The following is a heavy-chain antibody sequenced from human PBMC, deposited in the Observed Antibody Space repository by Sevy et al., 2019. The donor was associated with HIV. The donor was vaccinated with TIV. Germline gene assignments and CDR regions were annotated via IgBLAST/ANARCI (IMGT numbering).Heavy chain of an antibody. CDR1: GGSISNYY. V-gene: IGHV4-4*07. D-gene: IGHD2-21*02. CDR2: IYTTGDT. Sequence: SETLSFTCTVSGGSISNYYWSWIRQPAGKGLEWIGRIYTTGDTNYNPSLESRVTMSVDTSKNQFSLKLNSVTAADTAVYYCARDLVPGVSEGDDAFDIWGQGTMVTVSS. J-gene: IGHJ3*02. CDR3: ARDLVPGVSEGDDAFDI.